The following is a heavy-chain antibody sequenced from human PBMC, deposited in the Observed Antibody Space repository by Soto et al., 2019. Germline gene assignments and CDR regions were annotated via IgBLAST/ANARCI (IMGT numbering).Heavy chain of an antibody. CDR1: GYTFTSYY. J-gene: IGHJ3*02. CDR2: INPSGAST. Sequence: QVQLVQSGAEVKKPGASVKVSCKASGYTFTSYYLHWVRQAPGQGLEWMGIINPSGASTSYAQKFQDRVTMTRDTSTSTVYMELSSLRSEDTAVYYCAQPSIVGANHAFGIWGQGTMVTVSS. CDR3: AQPSIVGANHAFGI. D-gene: IGHD1-26*01. V-gene: IGHV1-46*01.